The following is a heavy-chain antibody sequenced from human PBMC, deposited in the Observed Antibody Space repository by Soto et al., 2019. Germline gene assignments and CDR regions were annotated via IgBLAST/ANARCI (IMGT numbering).Heavy chain of an antibody. D-gene: IGHD6-13*01. CDR2: INHSGST. Sequence: SETLSLTCAVYGGSFSGYYWSWIRQPPGKGLEWIGEINHSGSTNYNPSLKSRVTISVDTSKNQFSLKLSSVTAADTAVYYCARGLNIAAAGTRFDPWGQGTLVTVSS. CDR1: GGSFSGYY. V-gene: IGHV4-34*01. CDR3: ARGLNIAAAGTRFDP. J-gene: IGHJ5*02.